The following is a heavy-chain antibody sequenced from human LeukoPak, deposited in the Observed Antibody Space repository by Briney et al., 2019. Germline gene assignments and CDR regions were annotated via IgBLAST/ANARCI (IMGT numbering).Heavy chain of an antibody. V-gene: IGHV3-30*04. CDR2: ISSGGSYK. J-gene: IGHJ6*03. CDR3: ARDRPSTVFGVADYYYMDV. CDR1: GSTFSSYA. Sequence: GGSLRLSCAASGSTFSSYAMHWVRQAPGKGLEWVTLISSGGSYKYYADSVKGRFTIARDNSKNTLYLEMKRLRAEDTAVYSCARDRPSTVFGVADYYYMDVWGKGTTVTVA. D-gene: IGHD3-3*01.